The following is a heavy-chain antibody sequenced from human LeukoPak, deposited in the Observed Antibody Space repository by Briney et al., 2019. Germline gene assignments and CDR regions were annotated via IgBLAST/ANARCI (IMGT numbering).Heavy chain of an antibody. D-gene: IGHD3-22*01. V-gene: IGHV4-39*01. CDR2: IYYSGST. CDR1: GGSISSSSYY. J-gene: IGHJ6*03. Sequence: SETLSLTCTVSGGSISSSSYYWGWIRQPPGKGLEWIGSIYYSGSTYYNPSLKSRVTISVDTSKHQFSLKLSSVTAADTAVYYCARHEYYYDSSGYSYYYYYMDVWGKGTTVTISS. CDR3: ARHEYYYDSSGYSYYYYYMDV.